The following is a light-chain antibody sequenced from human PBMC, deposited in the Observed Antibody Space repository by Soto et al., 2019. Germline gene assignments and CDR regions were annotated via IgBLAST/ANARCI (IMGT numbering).Light chain of an antibody. V-gene: IGKV3-20*01. J-gene: IGKJ2*01. CDR3: QQYGSSRT. Sequence: EIVLTQSPGTLSLSPGERATLSCRASQSVSSSYLAWYQQKPGQAPRLLIYGASSRAVGIPDRFSGRGAGTDFTLTISILEPEDFAVYYCQQYGSSRTFGQGTKLEIK. CDR2: GAS. CDR1: QSVSSSY.